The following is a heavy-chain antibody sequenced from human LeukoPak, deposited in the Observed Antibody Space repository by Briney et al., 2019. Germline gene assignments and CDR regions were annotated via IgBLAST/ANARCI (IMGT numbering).Heavy chain of an antibody. CDR3: ARDYVRGDYFDY. J-gene: IGHJ4*02. D-gene: IGHD3-10*02. V-gene: IGHV3-48*03. CDR1: GFTFSSYE. Sequence: GGSLRLSCAASGFTFSSYEMNRVRQAPGKGLEWVSYISSSGSTIYYADSVKGRFTISRDNAKNSLYLQMNSLRAEDTAVYYCARDYVRGDYFDYWGQGTLVTVSS. CDR2: ISSSGSTI.